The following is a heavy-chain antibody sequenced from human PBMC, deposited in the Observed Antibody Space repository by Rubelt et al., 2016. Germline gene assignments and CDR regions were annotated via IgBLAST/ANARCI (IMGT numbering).Heavy chain of an antibody. CDR1: GGSFSDYY. CDR3: AREDNSSRFNWFDP. J-gene: IGHJ5*02. Sequence: QVQLQQWGAGLLKPSETLSLTCAVYGGSFSDYYWSWIRQPPGKGLEWIGEINHSGSTNYNPSPKSRVTISEDTSKNQVSLRLGSVTAADTAVYYCAREDNSSRFNWFDPWGQGTLVTVSS. V-gene: IGHV4-34*01. D-gene: IGHD6-13*01. CDR2: INHSGST.